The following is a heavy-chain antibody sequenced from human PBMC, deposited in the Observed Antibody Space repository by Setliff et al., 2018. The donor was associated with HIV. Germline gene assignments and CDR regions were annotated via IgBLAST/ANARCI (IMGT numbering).Heavy chain of an antibody. CDR1: GGSISSSSYY. CDR2: IYYSGST. J-gene: IGHJ4*02. V-gene: IGHV4-39*07. D-gene: IGHD3-16*01. CDR3: ARSPSWALPYFDL. Sequence: SETLSLTCAVSGGSISSSSYYWGWIRQPPGKGLEWIGSIYYSGSTYYNPSLKSRVTISVDTSKNQFSLNLTSVTAADTAIYFCARSPSWALPYFDLWGQGRLVTVSS.